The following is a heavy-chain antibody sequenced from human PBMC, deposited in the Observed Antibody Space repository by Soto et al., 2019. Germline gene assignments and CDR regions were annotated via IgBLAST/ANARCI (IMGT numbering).Heavy chain of an antibody. V-gene: IGHV3-64D*06. J-gene: IGHJ4*02. Sequence: GGSLRLSCSASGFTFSTYVMHWVRQAPGKGLEYVAAVSTDGGRTYYADSLMGRFTISRDNSKNTLYLQMSSLRVDDTALYYCVRALTSGWYGDFDYWGQGT. CDR2: VSTDGGRT. CDR1: GFTFSTYV. D-gene: IGHD6-19*01. CDR3: VRALTSGWYGDFDY.